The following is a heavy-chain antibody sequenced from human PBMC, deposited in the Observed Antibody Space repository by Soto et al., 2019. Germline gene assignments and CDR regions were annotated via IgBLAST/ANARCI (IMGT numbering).Heavy chain of an antibody. D-gene: IGHD1-26*01. V-gene: IGHV3-30*18. J-gene: IGHJ4*02. CDR3: AKGPRGSYSEDPPHFDY. Sequence: QVQLVESGGGVVQPGRSLRLSCAASGFTFSSYGMHWVRQAPGKGLEWVAVISYDGSNKYYADSVKGRFTISRDNSKNTLYLQMNSLRAEDTAVYYCAKGPRGSYSEDPPHFDYWGQGTLFTVSS. CDR1: GFTFSSYG. CDR2: ISYDGSNK.